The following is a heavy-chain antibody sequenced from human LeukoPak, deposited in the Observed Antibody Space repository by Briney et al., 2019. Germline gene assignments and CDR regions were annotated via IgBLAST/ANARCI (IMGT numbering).Heavy chain of an antibody. V-gene: IGHV4-30-2*01. CDR2: ICRSGST. D-gene: IGHD3-3*01. Sequence: SETLSLTCTVSGDSISSGGYYWSWMRQRPGKGREWIVYICRSGSTYYNPSRRSRVTMSVDTSKNQFSLKLSSVTAADTAVYSCARANNRGHYDFWSGYFDGDYYYYYYMDVWGKGTTVTVSS. CDR1: GDSISSGGYY. CDR3: ARANNRGHYDFWSGYFDGDYYYYYYMDV. J-gene: IGHJ6*03.